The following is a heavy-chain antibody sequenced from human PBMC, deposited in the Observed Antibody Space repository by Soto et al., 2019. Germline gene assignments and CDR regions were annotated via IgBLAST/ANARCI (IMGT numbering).Heavy chain of an antibody. CDR1: GFTFDDYA. CDR3: AKGGQYQLLFYYFDY. CDR2: ISWNSGSI. D-gene: IGHD2-2*01. V-gene: IGHV3-9*01. J-gene: IGHJ4*02. Sequence: PGGSLRLSCAASGFTFDDYAMHWVRQAPGKGLEWVSGISWNSGSIGYADSVKGRFTISRDNAKNSLYLQMNSLRAEDTALYYCAKGGQYQLLFYYFDYWGQGTLVTVSS.